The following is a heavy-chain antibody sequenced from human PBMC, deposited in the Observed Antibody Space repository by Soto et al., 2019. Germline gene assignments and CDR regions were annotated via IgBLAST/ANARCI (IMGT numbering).Heavy chain of an antibody. J-gene: IGHJ4*02. CDR2: ISHSGNT. CDR1: GGSLGDYY. Sequence: QVQLQQWGAGLLRPSETLSLSCDVYGGSLGDYYWSWIRQPPGKGLAWIVEISHSGNTNYNPSLKSRVIILIDTSKNQFSLKLSFVTAADTAVYYCARGRKGSSSSWYVDWGQGTLVTVSS. CDR3: ARGRKGSSSSWYVD. D-gene: IGHD6-13*01. V-gene: IGHV4-34*01.